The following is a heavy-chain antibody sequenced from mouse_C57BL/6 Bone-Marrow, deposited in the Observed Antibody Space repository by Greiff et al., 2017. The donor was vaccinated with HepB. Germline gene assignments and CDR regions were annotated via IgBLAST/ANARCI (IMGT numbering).Heavy chain of an antibody. CDR2: ILPGSGST. V-gene: IGHV1-9*01. D-gene: IGHD1-1*01. CDR1: GYTFTGYW. Sequence: VKLMESGAELMKPGASVKLSCKATGYTFTGYWIEWVKQRPGHGLEWIGEILPGSGSTNYNEKFKGKATFTAATSSNTAYMQLSSLTTEDSAIYYCARWYYGSSYGPYYYAMDYWGQGTSVTVSS. J-gene: IGHJ4*01. CDR3: ARWYYGSSYGPYYYAMDY.